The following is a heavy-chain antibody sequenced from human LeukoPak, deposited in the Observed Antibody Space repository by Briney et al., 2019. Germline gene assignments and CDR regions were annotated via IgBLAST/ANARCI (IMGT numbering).Heavy chain of an antibody. CDR3: ARDLQLLWFGGLLTKNYGMDV. Sequence: GGSLRLSCAASGFTFSSYSMNWVRQAPGKGLEWVSYISSSSSTIYYADSVKGRFTISRDNAKNSLYLQMNSLRDEDTAVYYCARDLQLLWFGGLLTKNYGMDVWGQGTTVTVSS. CDR2: ISSSSSTI. V-gene: IGHV3-48*02. J-gene: IGHJ6*02. CDR1: GFTFSSYS. D-gene: IGHD3-10*01.